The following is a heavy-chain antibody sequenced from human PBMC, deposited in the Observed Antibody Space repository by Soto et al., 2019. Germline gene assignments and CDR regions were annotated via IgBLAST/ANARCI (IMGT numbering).Heavy chain of an antibody. CDR1: GFTFSSYA. V-gene: IGHV3-23*01. CDR2: ISGSGGST. Sequence: GGSLRLSCAASGFTFSSYAMSWVRQAPGKGLEWVSAISGSGGSTYYADSVKGRFTISRDNSKNTLYLQMNSLRAEGTAVYYCASIAVAGEIEYWGQGTLVTVSS. CDR3: ASIAVAGEIEY. D-gene: IGHD6-19*01. J-gene: IGHJ4*02.